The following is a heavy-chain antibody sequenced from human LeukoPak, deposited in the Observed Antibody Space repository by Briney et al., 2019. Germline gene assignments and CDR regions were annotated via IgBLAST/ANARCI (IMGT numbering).Heavy chain of an antibody. CDR1: GFTFGAYA. J-gene: IGHJ4*02. CDR3: ARDPDSGSYYKYFDF. V-gene: IGHV3-23*01. D-gene: IGHD1-26*01. Sequence: GVLRLSCAASGFTFGAYAMNWVRQAPGKGLEWVSSISGGGDSTNYAASVKGRFSISRDSSKNTVDLQLNSLRAEDTAVYYCARDPDSGSYYKYFDFWGQGTLVTVSS. CDR2: ISGGGDST.